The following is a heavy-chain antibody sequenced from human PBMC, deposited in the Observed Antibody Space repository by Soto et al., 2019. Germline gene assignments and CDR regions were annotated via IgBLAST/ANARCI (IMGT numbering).Heavy chain of an antibody. CDR1: GDRVSSNSAA. Sequence: SQTLSLTFAISGDRVSSNSAAWNWIRQSPSRGLEWLGRTYYKSKWYNDYAVSVKSRITITPDTSKNQFSLQLNSVTPEDTAVYYCASAPLYNWNYGAFDIWGQGTMVTVSS. J-gene: IGHJ3*02. D-gene: IGHD1-7*01. V-gene: IGHV6-1*01. CDR3: ASAPLYNWNYGAFDI. CDR2: TYYKSKWYN.